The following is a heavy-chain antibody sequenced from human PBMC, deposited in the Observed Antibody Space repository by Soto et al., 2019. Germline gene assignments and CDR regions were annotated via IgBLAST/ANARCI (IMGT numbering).Heavy chain of an antibody. CDR2: IIPMFDTT. D-gene: IGHD5-12*01. CDR3: TRHRGYSSGYWGQDF. V-gene: IGHV1-69*01. CDR1: GGAFGSYA. J-gene: IGHJ4*02. Sequence: QVQLVQSGAEVKKPGSSVKVSCNASGGAFGSYAINWVRQAPGQGLGWMGGIIPMFDTTNYAQRFQGRVTVTADESTSTVYLELTRLKSEDTAMYYCTRHRGYSSGYWGQDFWGQGTLVTVSS.